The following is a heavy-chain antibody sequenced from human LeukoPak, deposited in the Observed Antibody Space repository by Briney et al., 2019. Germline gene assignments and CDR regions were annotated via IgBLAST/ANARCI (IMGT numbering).Heavy chain of an antibody. CDR3: VKALGYCSGGSCLAFDI. D-gene: IGHD2-15*01. J-gene: IGHJ3*02. CDR2: ISSNGGST. CDR1: GFTFSNYA. V-gene: IGHV3-64D*06. Sequence: GGSLRLSCSASGFTFSNYALHWVRQAPGKGLEYVSAISSNGGSTYYADSVKGRFTISRDNSKNTLYLQMSSLRAEDTAVYYCVKALGYCSGGSCLAFDIWGQGSMVTVSS.